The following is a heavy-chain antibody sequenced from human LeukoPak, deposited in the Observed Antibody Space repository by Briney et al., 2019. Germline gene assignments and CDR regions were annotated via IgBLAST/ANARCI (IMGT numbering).Heavy chain of an antibody. CDR2: IYYSGST. J-gene: IGHJ3*02. V-gene: IGHV4-59*01. CDR1: GGSIIGYY. Sequence: PSETLSVTCTVSGGSIIGYYRSWIRQPPGKGLEWIGYIYYSGSTKYKPSLKSRVTISVDTSKNQFSLKLSSVTAADTAVYYCARGRFLDAFDIWGQGTMVTVSS. D-gene: IGHD3-3*01. CDR3: ARGRFLDAFDI.